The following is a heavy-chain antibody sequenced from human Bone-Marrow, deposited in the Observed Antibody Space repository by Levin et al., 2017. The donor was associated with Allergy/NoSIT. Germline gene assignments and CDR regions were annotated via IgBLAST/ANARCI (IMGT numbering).Heavy chain of an antibody. Sequence: GGSLRLSCAASGFTFSSYSMNWVRQAPGKGLEWVSSISSSSSYIYYADSVKGRFTISRDNAKNSLYLQMNSLRAEDTAVYYCARDRSSSWPSFDYWGQGTLVTVSS. J-gene: IGHJ4*02. V-gene: IGHV3-21*01. CDR1: GFTFSSYS. D-gene: IGHD6-13*01. CDR3: ARDRSSSWPSFDY. CDR2: ISSSSSYI.